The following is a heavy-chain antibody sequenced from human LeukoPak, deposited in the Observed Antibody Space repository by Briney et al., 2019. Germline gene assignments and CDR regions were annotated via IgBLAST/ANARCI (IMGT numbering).Heavy chain of an antibody. V-gene: IGHV3-48*03. D-gene: IGHD3-10*01. CDR2: ISSSGSTI. CDR3: ARGPYYYGSGSYYNDY. J-gene: IGHJ4*02. Sequence: GGSLRLSCAASGFTFSSYKMNWVRQAPGKGLEGGLYISSSGSTIYYADSVKGRFTISRDNAKKSLYLQRNSLRAEDTAVYYCARGPYYYGSGSYYNDYWGQGTLVTVSS. CDR1: GFTFSSYK.